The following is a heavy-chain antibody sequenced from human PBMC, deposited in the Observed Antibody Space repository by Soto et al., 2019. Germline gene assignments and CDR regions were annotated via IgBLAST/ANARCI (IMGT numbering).Heavy chain of an antibody. D-gene: IGHD2-15*01. CDR1: GFTLDNYA. CDR3: AKVAICSGGDCYCIDY. CDR2: ISGNDGST. Sequence: EVHLLVSGGGLVQPGGSLRLSCAASGFTLDNYAMTWVRQAPGKGLEWVSAISGNDGSTYYADTVKGRFTISRDNSMNTLYLQMNSLIAEDTSIYYCAKVAICSGGDCYCIDYWSQRSLVTLSS. J-gene: IGHJ4*02. V-gene: IGHV3-23*01.